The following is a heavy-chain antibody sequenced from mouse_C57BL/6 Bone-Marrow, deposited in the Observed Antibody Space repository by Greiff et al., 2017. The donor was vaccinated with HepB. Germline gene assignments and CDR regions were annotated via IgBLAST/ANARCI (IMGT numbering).Heavy chain of an antibody. CDR3: ARELLWYHWYFDV. CDR2: IYPGSGST. J-gene: IGHJ1*03. Sequence: VQLQQPGAELVKPGASVKMSCKASGYTFTSYWITWVKQRPGQGLEWIGDIYPGSGSTNYNEKFKSKATLTVDTSSSTAYMQLSSLTSEDSAVYYCARELLWYHWYFDVWGTGTTVTVSS. V-gene: IGHV1-55*01. CDR1: GYTFTSYW. D-gene: IGHD2-1*01.